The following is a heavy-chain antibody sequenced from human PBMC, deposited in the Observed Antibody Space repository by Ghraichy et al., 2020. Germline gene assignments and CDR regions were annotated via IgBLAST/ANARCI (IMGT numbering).Heavy chain of an antibody. CDR2: VNHSGST. J-gene: IGHJ2*01. CDR3: ARGHRYSYGLNWYFDL. V-gene: IGHV4-34*01. Sequence: SETLSLTCAVYGGSFSGYYWSWIRQPPGKGLEWIGEVNHSGSTNYNPSLKSRVTISVDTSNNQFSLKLSSVTAADTAVYYCARGHRYSYGLNWYFDLWGRGTLVTVSP. CDR1: GGSFSGYY. D-gene: IGHD5-18*01.